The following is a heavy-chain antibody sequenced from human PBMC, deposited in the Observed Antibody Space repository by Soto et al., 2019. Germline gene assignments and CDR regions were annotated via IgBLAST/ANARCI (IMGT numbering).Heavy chain of an antibody. CDR2: IYPGDSDT. CDR1: GYSFTSYW. CDR3: ARASHYGSGSYYKYYYYYGMDV. V-gene: IGHV5-51*01. Sequence: PGESLKISCKGSGYSFTSYWIGWVRQMPGKGLEWVGIIYPGDSDTRYSPSFQGQVTISADKSISTAYLQWSSLKASDTAMYYCARASHYGSGSYYKYYYYYGMDVWGQGTTVTVSS. D-gene: IGHD3-10*01. J-gene: IGHJ6*02.